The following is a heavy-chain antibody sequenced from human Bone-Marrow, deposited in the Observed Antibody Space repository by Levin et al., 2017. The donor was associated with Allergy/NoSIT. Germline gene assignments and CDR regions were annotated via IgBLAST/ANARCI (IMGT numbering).Heavy chain of an antibody. J-gene: IGHJ6*02. CDR3: AREGITSYYYYYGMDG. CDR1: GSSISSHY. CDR2: IYTSGST. V-gene: IGHV4-4*07. D-gene: IGHD3-3*01. Sequence: SETLSLTCTVSGSSISSHYWSWIRQPAGKGLEWIGRIYTSGSTNYNPSLKSRLTMSVDTSKNEFSLKLSSVTAADTAVYYCAREGITSYYYYYGMDGWGQGTTVTVSS.